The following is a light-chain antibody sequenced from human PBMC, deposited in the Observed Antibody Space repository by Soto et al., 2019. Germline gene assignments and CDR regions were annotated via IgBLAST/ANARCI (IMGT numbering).Light chain of an antibody. Sequence: QSVLTQPPSASGTPGQRITISCSGSSSNIGSNTVNWYQQLPGTAPKLLIYSNNQRPSGVPDRFSGSKSGTSASLAISGLQSEDGADYYCAAWDDSLNGLVFGTGTKVTVL. CDR3: AAWDDSLNGLV. CDR1: SSNIGSNT. J-gene: IGLJ1*01. CDR2: SNN. V-gene: IGLV1-44*01.